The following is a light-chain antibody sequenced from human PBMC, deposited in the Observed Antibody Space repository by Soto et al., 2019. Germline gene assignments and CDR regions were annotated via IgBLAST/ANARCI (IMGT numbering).Light chain of an antibody. CDR1: QSVSSSY. CDR3: QQYGSSRWT. V-gene: IGKV3-20*01. CDR2: GAS. Sequence: EIVLTQSPGTLSLSPGERATLSCRASQSVSSSYLAWYRQNRGQAPRLLIYGASSRAPGIPDRFGGSGSGTDFTLTISRLEPEDFAVYYCQQYGSSRWTFGQGTKV. J-gene: IGKJ1*01.